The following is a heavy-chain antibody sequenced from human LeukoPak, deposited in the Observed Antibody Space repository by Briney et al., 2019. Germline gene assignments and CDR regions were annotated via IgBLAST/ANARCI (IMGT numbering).Heavy chain of an antibody. J-gene: IGHJ4*02. CDR1: GGSFSGYY. CDR3: ARGYYDSSGYLDY. D-gene: IGHD3-22*01. CDR2: INHSGST. V-gene: IGHV4-34*01. Sequence: TSETLSLTCAVYGGSFSGYYWSWIRQPPGKGLEWIGEINHSGSTNYNPSLKSRVTISVVTSKNQFSLKLSSVTAADTAVYYCARGYYDSSGYLDYWGQGTLVTVSS.